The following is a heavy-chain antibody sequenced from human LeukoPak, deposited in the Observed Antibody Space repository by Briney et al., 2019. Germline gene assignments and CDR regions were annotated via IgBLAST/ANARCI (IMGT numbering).Heavy chain of an antibody. J-gene: IGHJ3*01. D-gene: IGHD3/OR15-3a*01. CDR1: GGSFSGYY. CDR3: ARDLGLG. V-gene: IGHV4-34*01. Sequence: PSETLSLTCAVYGGSFSGYYWSWIRQPPGKGLEWIGEINHSGSTNYNPSLKSRVTISVDTSKNQFSLKLSSVTAADTAVYYCARDLGLGWGQGTMVTVSS. CDR2: INHSGST.